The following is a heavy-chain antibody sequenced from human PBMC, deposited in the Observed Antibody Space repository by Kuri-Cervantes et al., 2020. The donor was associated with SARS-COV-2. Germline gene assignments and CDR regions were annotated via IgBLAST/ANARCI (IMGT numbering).Heavy chain of an antibody. V-gene: IGHV4-38-2*01. D-gene: IGHD6-13*01. J-gene: IGHJ6*03. CDR1: GYSISSGYY. CDR3: ARGGNIAAAGTFYYYYMDV. CDR2: INHSGST. Sequence: GSLRLSCAVSGYSISSGYYWSWIRQPPGKGLEWIGEINHSGSTNYNPSLKSRVTISVDTSKNQFSLKLSSVTAAGTAVYYCARGGNIAAAGTFYYYYMDVWGKGTTVTVSS.